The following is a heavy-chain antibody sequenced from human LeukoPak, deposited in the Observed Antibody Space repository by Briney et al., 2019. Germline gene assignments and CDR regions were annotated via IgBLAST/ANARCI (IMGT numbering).Heavy chain of an antibody. D-gene: IGHD3-10*01. CDR3: ARMGVVVRAVAGLDGIDY. V-gene: IGHV3-48*02. CDR1: GFTFSGFS. J-gene: IGHJ4*02. CDR2: IKSGGTIV. Sequence: GGSLRLSCAASGFTFSGFSMNWVRQAPGKGLEWVAYIKSGGTIVYYADSVKGRFTISRDNAKNLLYLEMNSLRDEDTAVYYCARMGVVVRAVAGLDGIDYWGQGTLVTVSS.